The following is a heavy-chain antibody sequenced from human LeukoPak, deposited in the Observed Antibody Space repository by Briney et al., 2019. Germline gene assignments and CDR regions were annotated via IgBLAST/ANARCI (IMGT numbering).Heavy chain of an antibody. Sequence: PSETLSLTCTVSGGSISSYYWSWIRQPPGKGLEWIGYIYYSGSTNYNPSLKSRVTISVDTSKNQFSLKLSSVTAADTAVYYCVRRVDRNYPNDYWGQGTLVTVSS. D-gene: IGHD4-11*01. CDR3: VRRVDRNYPNDY. V-gene: IGHV4-59*01. CDR2: IYYSGST. CDR1: GGSISSYY. J-gene: IGHJ4*02.